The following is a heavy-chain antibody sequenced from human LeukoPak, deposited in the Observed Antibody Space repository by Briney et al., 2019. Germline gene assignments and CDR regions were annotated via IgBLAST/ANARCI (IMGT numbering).Heavy chain of an antibody. V-gene: IGHV3-7*01. D-gene: IGHD5-12*01. J-gene: IGHJ4*02. CDR3: AVDPDYSGYGYFDY. CDR1: GFTFSSHW. Sequence: PGGSLRLSCAASGFTFSSHWMTWVRQAPAKGLEWVANIKQDGSEKYYVDSVKGRFTISRDNAKNSLYLQMNTLRAEDTAVYYCAVDPDYSGYGYFDYWGQGALVTVSS. CDR2: IKQDGSEK.